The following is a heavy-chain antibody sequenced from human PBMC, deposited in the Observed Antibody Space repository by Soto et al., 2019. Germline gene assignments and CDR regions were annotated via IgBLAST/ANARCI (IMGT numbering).Heavy chain of an antibody. CDR1: GVTFNNAW. J-gene: IGHJ6*02. D-gene: IGHD1-7*01. CDR2: IKSNTDGGTT. CDR3: TTTELAVFHGMDV. V-gene: IGHV3-15*01. Sequence: EVQLVESGGGLVKPGESLRLSCAASGVTFNNAWMSWVRQAPGKGLEWVGRIKSNTDGGTTDYAAPVKGRFTISRDDSKNTLYLQMNSLKIEDTAVYYCTTTELAVFHGMDVWGQGTTVTVSS.